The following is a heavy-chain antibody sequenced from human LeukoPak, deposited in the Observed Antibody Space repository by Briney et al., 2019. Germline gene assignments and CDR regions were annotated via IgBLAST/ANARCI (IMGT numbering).Heavy chain of an antibody. CDR2: IWYDGSNK. CDR1: GFTFSSYG. J-gene: IGHJ4*02. CDR3: AKDGPYRDGHNNDYFDY. D-gene: IGHD5-24*01. V-gene: IGHV3-30*02. Sequence: GGSLRLSCAASGFTFSSYGMHWVRQAPGKGLEWVAVIWYDGSNKYYADSVQGRFTVSRDNSQNTLYLQMNSLRTEDTAVYYCAKDGPYRDGHNNDYFDYWGQGSLVTVSS.